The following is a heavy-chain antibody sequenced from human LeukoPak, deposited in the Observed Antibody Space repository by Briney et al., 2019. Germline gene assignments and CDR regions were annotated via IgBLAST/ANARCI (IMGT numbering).Heavy chain of an antibody. V-gene: IGHV2-5*01. CDR3: AHKSVDTSIDY. D-gene: IGHD5-18*01. J-gene: IGHJ4*02. CDR1: GFSLRSTRMI. CDR2: IYGNDDK. Sequence: SGPTLVKPTRPLTLTCTFSGFSLRSTRMIVGWIRQPPAKALEWLAFIYGNDDKRYSPSLMTRLTITKDTSKNQVVLTMTNMDPVGTATYYCAHKSVDTSIDYWGQGTLVTVSS.